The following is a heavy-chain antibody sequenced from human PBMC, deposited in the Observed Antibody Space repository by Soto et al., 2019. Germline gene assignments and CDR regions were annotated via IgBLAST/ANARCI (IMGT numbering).Heavy chain of an antibody. CDR1: GFTFSSYS. CDR3: ARXGSAGYSSSWPRYYFDY. J-gene: IGHJ4*02. D-gene: IGHD6-13*01. V-gene: IGHV3-21*01. CDR2: ISSSSSYI. Sequence: GGSLRLSCAASGFTFSSYSMNWVRQAPGKGLEWVSSISSSSSYIYYADSVKGRFTISRDNAKNSLYLQMNSLRAEDTAVYYCARXGSAGYSSSWPRYYFDYWGQGTLVTVSS.